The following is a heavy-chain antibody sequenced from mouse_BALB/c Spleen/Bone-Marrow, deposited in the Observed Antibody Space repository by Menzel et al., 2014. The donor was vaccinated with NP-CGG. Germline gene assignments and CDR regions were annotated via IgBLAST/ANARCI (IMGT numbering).Heavy chain of an antibody. J-gene: IGHJ3*01. D-gene: IGHD2-3*01. CDR3: ARLGYYGGFAY. V-gene: IGHV4-1*02. CDR1: GFDFSGFW. Sequence: EVHLVESGGGLVQPGGSLKLSCAASGFDFSGFWMGWVRQAPGKGLEWIGEINPDSSTINYTPSLKDRFIISRDNAKNTLYLQMSKVRSEDTALYYCARLGYYGGFAYWGQGTLATVSA. CDR2: INPDSSTI.